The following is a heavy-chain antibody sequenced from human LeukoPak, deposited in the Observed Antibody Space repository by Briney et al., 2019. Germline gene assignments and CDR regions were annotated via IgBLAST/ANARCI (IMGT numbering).Heavy chain of an antibody. V-gene: IGHV1-18*01. Sequence: ASVKVSFKASGYTFTSYGISGVRQAPGQGREGMGWISAYNGNTNYAQELQGRVTMTTDTSTSTAYMELRSLRSDDTAVYYCARDTGGYDPLYYFDYWGQGTLVTVSS. D-gene: IGHD5-12*01. J-gene: IGHJ4*02. CDR2: ISAYNGNT. CDR3: ARDTGGYDPLYYFDY. CDR1: GYTFTSYG.